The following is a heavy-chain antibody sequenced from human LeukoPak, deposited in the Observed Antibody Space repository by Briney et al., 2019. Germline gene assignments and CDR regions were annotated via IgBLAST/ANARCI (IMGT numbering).Heavy chain of an antibody. V-gene: IGHV4-34*01. CDR3: ARGLRLRFGAPRVPDAFDI. D-gene: IGHD3-3*01. CDR2: INHSGST. Sequence: SETLCLTCAVYGGSFSGYYWSWIRQPPGKGLEWIGEINHSGSTNYNPSLKSRVTISVDTSKNQFSLKLSSVTAADTAVYYCARGLRLRFGAPRVPDAFDIWGQGTMVTVSS. J-gene: IGHJ3*02. CDR1: GGSFSGYY.